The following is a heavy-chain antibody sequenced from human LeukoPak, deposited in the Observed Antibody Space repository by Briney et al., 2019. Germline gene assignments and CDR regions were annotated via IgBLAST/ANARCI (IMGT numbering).Heavy chain of an antibody. Sequence: ASVKVSXKASGYTFTGYYMHWVRQAPGQGLEWMGWINPNSGGTNYAQKFQGRVTMTRDTSISTAYMELSGLRSDDTAVYYCARDLGSGKGNDAFDIWGQGTMVTVSS. CDR3: ARDLGSGKGNDAFDI. D-gene: IGHD3-10*01. CDR2: INPNSGGT. V-gene: IGHV1-2*02. J-gene: IGHJ3*02. CDR1: GYTFTGYY.